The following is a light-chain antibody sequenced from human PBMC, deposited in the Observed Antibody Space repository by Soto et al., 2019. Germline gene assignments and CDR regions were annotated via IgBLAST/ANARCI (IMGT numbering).Light chain of an antibody. J-gene: IGLJ3*02. CDR1: SSDVGTYDL. V-gene: IGLV2-23*01. Sequence: QSALTQPSSVSGSPGQSITISCTGSSSDVGTYDLVSWYQHHPGAAPKLMIYEATRRPSGISNRFSCSKSGNTASLTISGLQAEDEADYYCCSFGGSHSWVFGGGTKVTVL. CDR3: CSFGGSHSWV. CDR2: EAT.